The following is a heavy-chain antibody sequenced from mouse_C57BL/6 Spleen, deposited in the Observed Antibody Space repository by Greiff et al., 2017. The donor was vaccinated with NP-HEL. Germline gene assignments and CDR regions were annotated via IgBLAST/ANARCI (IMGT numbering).Heavy chain of an antibody. CDR1: GYTFTDYY. CDR3: ARRGIITTVVADWYFDV. CDR2: INPYNGGT. Sequence: EVQLQQSGPVLVKPGASVKMSCKASGYTFTDYYMNWVKQSHGKSLEWIGVINPYNGGTSYNQKFKGKATLTVDTSSSTAYMELNSLTSEDSAVYYCARRGIITTVVADWYFDVWGTGTTVTVSS. V-gene: IGHV1-19*01. D-gene: IGHD1-1*01. J-gene: IGHJ1*03.